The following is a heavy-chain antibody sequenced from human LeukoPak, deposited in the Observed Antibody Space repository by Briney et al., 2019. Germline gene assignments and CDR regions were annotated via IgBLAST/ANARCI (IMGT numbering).Heavy chain of an antibody. D-gene: IGHD2-2*01. J-gene: IGHJ6*02. V-gene: IGHV1-8*01. CDR2: MNPNSGNT. CDR3: ASIGVVPAAISPPSAYYYYYGMDV. CDR1: GYTFTSYD. Sequence: ASVKVSCKASGYTFTSYDINWVRQATGQGLEWMGWMNPNSGNTGYAQKFRGRVTMTRNTSISTAYMELSSLRSEDTAVYYCASIGVVPAAISPPSAYYYYYGMDVWGQGTTVTVSS.